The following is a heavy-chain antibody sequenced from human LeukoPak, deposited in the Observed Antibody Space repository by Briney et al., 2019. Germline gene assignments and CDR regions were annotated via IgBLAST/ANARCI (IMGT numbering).Heavy chain of an antibody. CDR1: GGSISSYN. Sequence: SETLSLTCTVSGGSISSYNWSWIPQPPRKGPERIGYIYYSGSTNYNPSLKSRVTISVDTSKNQFSLKLSSVTAADTAVYYCARHRATVTKTLDYWGQGTLVTV. D-gene: IGHD4-17*01. CDR3: ARHRATVTKTLDY. J-gene: IGHJ4*02. V-gene: IGHV4-59*08. CDR2: IYYSGST.